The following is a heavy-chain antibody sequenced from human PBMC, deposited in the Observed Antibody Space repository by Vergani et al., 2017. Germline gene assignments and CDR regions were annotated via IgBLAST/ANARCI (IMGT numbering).Heavy chain of an antibody. CDR3: ARDLEGHYYGSGSYYCMDV. D-gene: IGHD3-10*01. J-gene: IGHJ6*02. CDR2: ISAYNGNT. V-gene: IGHV1-18*01. Sequence: QVQLVQSGAEVKKPGASVKVSCKASGYTFTSYGISWVRQAPGQGLEWMGWISAYNGNTNYAQKLQGRVTMTTDTSTSTAYMELRSLRSDDTAVYYCARDLEGHYYGSGSYYCMDVCGQGTTVTVSS. CDR1: GYTFTSYG.